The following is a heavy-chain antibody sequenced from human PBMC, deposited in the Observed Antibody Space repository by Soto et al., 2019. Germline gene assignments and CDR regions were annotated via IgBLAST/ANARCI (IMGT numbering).Heavy chain of an antibody. CDR3: ARGYCSGGSCYRY. D-gene: IGHD2-15*01. V-gene: IGHV4-39*01. CDR1: GGSISSSSYY. Sequence: SETLSLTCTVSGGSISSSSYYWGWIRQPPGKGLEWIGSIYYSGSTYHNPSLKSRVTISVDTSKNQFSLKLSSVTAADTAVYYCARGYCSGGSCYRYWGQGSQVTVSS. CDR2: IYYSGST. J-gene: IGHJ4*02.